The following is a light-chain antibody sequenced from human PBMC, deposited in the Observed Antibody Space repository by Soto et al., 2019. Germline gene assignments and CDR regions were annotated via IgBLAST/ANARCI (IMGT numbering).Light chain of an antibody. V-gene: IGLV2-23*01. Sequence: QSALTQPASVSGSPGQSITISCTGTSSDVGNYNYVSWYQQHPAKAPKLMIFEGSKRPSGVSNRFSGSKSGNTASLTISGLQAEDEADYYCCSYAGSSTWVFGGGTKVTVL. CDR1: SSDVGNYNY. CDR2: EGS. J-gene: IGLJ3*02. CDR3: CSYAGSSTWV.